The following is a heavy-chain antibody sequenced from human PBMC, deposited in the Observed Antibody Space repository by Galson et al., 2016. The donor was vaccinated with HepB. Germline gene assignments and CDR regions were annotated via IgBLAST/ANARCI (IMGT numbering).Heavy chain of an antibody. CDR3: AKSKGGVWSYYFDY. V-gene: IGHV3-30*18. CDR1: GFTFSSYG. J-gene: IGHJ4*02. D-gene: IGHD6-19*01. Sequence: SLRLSCAASGFTFSSYGMHWVRQTPGKGLEWVAIISYDGSNKYYGDSVKGRFTISRDNSKNTLYLQMNSLRAEDTAVYYCAKSKGGVWSYYFDYWGQGALVTVSS. CDR2: ISYDGSNK.